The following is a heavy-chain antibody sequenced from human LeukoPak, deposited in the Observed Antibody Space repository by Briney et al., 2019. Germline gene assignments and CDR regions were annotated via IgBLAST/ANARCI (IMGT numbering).Heavy chain of an antibody. V-gene: IGHV5-10-1*01. CDR3: ASLRLGYCSGGSCCSSRDY. J-gene: IGHJ4*02. CDR1: GYSFTSYW. D-gene: IGHD2-15*01. Sequence: GESLKISCKGSGYSFTSYWISWVRQMPGKGLEWMGRIDPSGSYTNYSPSFQGHVTISADKSISTAYLQWSSLKASDTAMYYCASLRLGYCSGGSCCSSRDYWGQGTLVTASS. CDR2: IDPSGSYT.